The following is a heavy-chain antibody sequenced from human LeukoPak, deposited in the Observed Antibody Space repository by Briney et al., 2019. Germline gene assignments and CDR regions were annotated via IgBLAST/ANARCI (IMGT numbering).Heavy chain of an antibody. CDR1: GYTFTNYY. J-gene: IGHJ4*02. CDR3: AREFSGGLFDY. D-gene: IGHD3-10*01. V-gene: IGHV1-46*01. Sequence: ASVEVSCKTSGYTFTNYYMHWVRQAPGQGLEWMGIILPSSGKTNYAQQFQDRVTMTRDTSTSTVYMELSSLRSEDTAVYYCAREFSGGLFDYWGQGTLVTVSS. CDR2: ILPSSGKT.